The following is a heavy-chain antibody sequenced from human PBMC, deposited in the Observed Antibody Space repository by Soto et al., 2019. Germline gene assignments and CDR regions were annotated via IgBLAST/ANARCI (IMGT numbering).Heavy chain of an antibody. CDR2: IYDGGST. J-gene: IGHJ4*02. D-gene: IGHD1-26*01. CDR1: GGSISSSTYY. CDR3: ARHTSGSRHPVFNY. V-gene: IGHV4-39*01. Sequence: QLQLQESGPGLVKPSETLSLTCTVSGGSISSSTYYRGWVRQPPGKGLGWIASIYDGGSTHYHPSLNRRVTISVHTSTKPCPLRRSAMTAADTPVYYCARHTSGSRHPVFNYWGRGTLVTVSS.